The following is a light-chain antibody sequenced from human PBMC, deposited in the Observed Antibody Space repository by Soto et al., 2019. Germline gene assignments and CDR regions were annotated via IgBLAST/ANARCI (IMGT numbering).Light chain of an antibody. J-gene: IGKJ1*01. CDR1: QSVSSGQ. Sequence: ELVLTQSPGTLSLSPGERATLSCRASQSVSSGQLAWYQQKPGQAPRPVIYGVSSRATGIPDRFSGSGSGTDFALTISRLEPEDVAVYDCQQYGSSPWTFGQGTKVDIK. CDR3: QQYGSSPWT. V-gene: IGKV3-20*01. CDR2: GVS.